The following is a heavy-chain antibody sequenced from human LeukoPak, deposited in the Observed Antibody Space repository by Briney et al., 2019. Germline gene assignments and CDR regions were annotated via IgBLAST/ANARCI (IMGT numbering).Heavy chain of an antibody. CDR3: VKDMNPGGADV. CDR1: GFNFGSHW. Sequence: GGSLRLSCAASGFNFGSHWMTWVRQAPGKGLEWVANIKQDGSEKYYVDSVKGRFTVSRDSAKNSLYLQMNSLRPEDTALYYCVKDMNPGGADVWGQGTTVTVSS. CDR2: IKQDGSEK. V-gene: IGHV3-7*03. J-gene: IGHJ6*02. D-gene: IGHD3-10*01.